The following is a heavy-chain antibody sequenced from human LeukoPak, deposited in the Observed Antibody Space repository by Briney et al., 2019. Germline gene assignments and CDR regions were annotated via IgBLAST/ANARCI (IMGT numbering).Heavy chain of an antibody. CDR1: GFTFSRYD. CDR2: IAIAGDT. V-gene: IGHV3-13*01. J-gene: IGHJ4*02. D-gene: IGHD3-10*01. CDR3: AKYDMVRGVY. Sequence: GGSLRLSCAASGFTFSRYDMHWVRQVTGKGLEWVSGIAIAGDTYYAGSVKGRFTISRDNARNSLYLQMNSLKAGDTAVYYCAKYDMVRGVYWGQGTLVTVSS.